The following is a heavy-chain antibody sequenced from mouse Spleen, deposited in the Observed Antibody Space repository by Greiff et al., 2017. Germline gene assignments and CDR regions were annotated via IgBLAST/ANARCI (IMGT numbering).Heavy chain of an antibody. Sequence: VQLQQSGPELVKPGASVKISCKASGYSFTGYYMNWVKQSPEKSLEWIGEINPSTGGTTYNQKFKAKATLTVDKSSSTAYMQLKSLTSEDSAVYYWARRPPHYYGSSYGYFDYWGQGTTLTVSS. J-gene: IGHJ2*01. CDR3: ARRPPHYYGSSYGYFDY. CDR1: GYSFTGYY. V-gene: IGHV1-42*01. CDR2: INPSTGGT. D-gene: IGHD1-1*01.